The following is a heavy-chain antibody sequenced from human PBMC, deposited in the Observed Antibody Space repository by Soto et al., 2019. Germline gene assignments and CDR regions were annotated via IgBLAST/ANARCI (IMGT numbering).Heavy chain of an antibody. J-gene: IGHJ5*02. CDR1: GGSFSGYY. Sequence: QVPLQQWGAGLLKQSETLSLTCAVYGGSFSGYYWSWIRQPPGKGLEWIGEINHSGITNYNPSLNSRSTISVDTSKNQFSLKLSSVTAADTAVYYCARDSVYAIPKTNWFDPWGQGTLVTVSS. CDR2: INHSGIT. CDR3: ARDSVYAIPKTNWFDP. D-gene: IGHD2-8*01. V-gene: IGHV4-34*01.